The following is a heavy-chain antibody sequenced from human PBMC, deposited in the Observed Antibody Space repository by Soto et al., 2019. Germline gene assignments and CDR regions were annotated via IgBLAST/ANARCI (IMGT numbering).Heavy chain of an antibody. J-gene: IGHJ4*02. CDR1: GLTFSYSW. CDR2: IKSKNDGGTI. Sequence: LVLVGSGGGLVRPGGSLRLSCAGSGLTFSYSWMSWVRQAPGKGLEWVGRIKSKNDGGTIAYATPARGRFTISKDDSTNTLYLQMNSLKAEDTAVYYCTARTGSYWGQGTLVTVSS. V-gene: IGHV3-15*01. CDR3: TARTGSY. D-gene: IGHD6-19*01.